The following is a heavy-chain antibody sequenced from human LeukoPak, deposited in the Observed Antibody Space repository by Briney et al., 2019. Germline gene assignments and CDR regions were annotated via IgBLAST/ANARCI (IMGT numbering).Heavy chain of an antibody. CDR2: ISAGGGST. V-gene: IGHV3-23*01. CDR3: ARDGCSTTNRPFDD. D-gene: IGHD2-2*01. Sequence: GGSLRLSCAASGFTFSSYAMTWVRQAPGKGLEWVSVISAGGGSTYYADSVKSRFTISRDNSKNTLHLQMTSLRVEDTAIYYCARDGCSTTNRPFDDWGQGILVTVSS. J-gene: IGHJ4*02. CDR1: GFTFSSYA.